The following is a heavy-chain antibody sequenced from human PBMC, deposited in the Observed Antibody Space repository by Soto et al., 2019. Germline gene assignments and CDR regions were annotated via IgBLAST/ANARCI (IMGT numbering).Heavy chain of an antibody. CDR1: GFSFKSYE. Sequence: LRLSCVASGFSFKSYEMNWVRQAPGKGLEWVSAISDGGDTTYYADSVKGRFTISRDNSKNTLYLQMDSLRAEDTAIYYCAKNRGIIMIVESWGQGTLVTVYS. J-gene: IGHJ4*02. CDR3: AKNRGIIMIVES. CDR2: ISDGGDTT. D-gene: IGHD3-22*01. V-gene: IGHV3-23*01.